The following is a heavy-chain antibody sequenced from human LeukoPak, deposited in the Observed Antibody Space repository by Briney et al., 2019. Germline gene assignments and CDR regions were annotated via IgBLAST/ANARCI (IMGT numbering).Heavy chain of an antibody. D-gene: IGHD1-1*01. CDR1: GGTFTSYA. Sequence: SVKVSCKASGGTFTSYAISWVRQAPGQGLEWMGGIIPIFGTANYAQKFQGRVTITTDESTSTAYMELSSLRSEDTAVYYCARVATNEEYYFDYWGQGTLVTVSS. J-gene: IGHJ4*02. CDR2: IIPIFGTA. V-gene: IGHV1-69*05. CDR3: ARVATNEEYYFDY.